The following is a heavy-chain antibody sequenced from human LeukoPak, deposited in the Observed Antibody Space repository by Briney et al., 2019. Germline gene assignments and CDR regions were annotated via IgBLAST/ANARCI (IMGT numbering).Heavy chain of an antibody. J-gene: IGHJ6*02. CDR1: GFTFSSYA. Sequence: GRSLRLSCAASGFTFSSYAMHWVRQAPGKGLEWVAVISYDGSNKYYADSVKGRFTISRDNSKNTLYLQMNSLRAEDTAVYYCARWGVVVTAIQVYYYGMDVWGQGTTVTVSS. CDR2: ISYDGSNK. CDR3: ARWGVVVTAIQVYYYGMDV. D-gene: IGHD2-21*02. V-gene: IGHV3-30-3*01.